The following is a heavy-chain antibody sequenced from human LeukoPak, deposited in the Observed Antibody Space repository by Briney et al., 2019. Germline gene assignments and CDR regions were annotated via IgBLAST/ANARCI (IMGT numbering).Heavy chain of an antibody. CDR3: ARRSSGWLGEWFDP. Sequence: ASVKVSCKASGYTFTSYGISWVRQAPGQGLEWIGWISAYNGNTNYAQKLQGRVTMTTDTSTSTAYMELRSLRSDDTAVYYCARRSSGWLGEWFDPWGQGTLVTVSS. V-gene: IGHV1-18*01. D-gene: IGHD6-19*01. J-gene: IGHJ5*02. CDR2: ISAYNGNT. CDR1: GYTFTSYG.